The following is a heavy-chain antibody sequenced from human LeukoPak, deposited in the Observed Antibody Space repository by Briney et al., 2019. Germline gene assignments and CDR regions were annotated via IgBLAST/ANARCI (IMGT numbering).Heavy chain of an antibody. Sequence: SETLSLTCTVSGGSISSHYWSWIRQPPGKGLEWIGYIYYSGSTNYNPSLKSRVTISVDTSKNQFSLKLSSVTAADTAVYYCARDSSGYDYWGQGTLVTVFS. J-gene: IGHJ4*02. CDR1: GGSISSHY. V-gene: IGHV4-59*11. CDR3: ARDSSGYDY. D-gene: IGHD3-22*01. CDR2: IYYSGST.